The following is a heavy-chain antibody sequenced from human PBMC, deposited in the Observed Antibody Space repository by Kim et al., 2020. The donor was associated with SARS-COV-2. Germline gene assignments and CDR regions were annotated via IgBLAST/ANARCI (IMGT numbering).Heavy chain of an antibody. V-gene: IGHV3-23*01. D-gene: IGHD3-10*01. CDR2: ISGSGGST. Sequence: GGSLRLSCAASGFTFSSYAMSWVRQAPGKGLEWVSAISGSGGSTYYADSVKGRFTISRDNSKNTLYLQMNSLRAEDTAVYYCAKDKITMVRGVIIRSPCFDYWGQGTLVTVSS. CDR3: AKDKITMVRGVIIRSPCFDY. J-gene: IGHJ4*02. CDR1: GFTFSSYA.